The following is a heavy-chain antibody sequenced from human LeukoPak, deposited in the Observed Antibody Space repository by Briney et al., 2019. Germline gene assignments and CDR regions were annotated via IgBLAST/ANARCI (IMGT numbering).Heavy chain of an antibody. CDR3: ARTTSNSWFGELSGPNSYYYYGMDV. Sequence: GSSVKVSCKASGGTFSSYAISWVRQAPGQGLEWMGRIIPILGIANYAQKFQGRVTITADKSTSTAYMELSSLRSEDTAVYYCARTTSNSWFGELSGPNSYYYYGMDVWGQGTTVTVSS. CDR1: GGTFSSYA. J-gene: IGHJ6*02. D-gene: IGHD3-10*01. V-gene: IGHV1-69*04. CDR2: IIPILGIA.